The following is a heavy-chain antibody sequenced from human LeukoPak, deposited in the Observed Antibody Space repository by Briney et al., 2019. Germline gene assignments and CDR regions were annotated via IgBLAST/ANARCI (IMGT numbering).Heavy chain of an antibody. J-gene: IGHJ4*02. D-gene: IGHD1-1*01. CDR1: GDSISSGRYY. Sequence: SETQSLTCTVSGDSISSGRYYWTWLRQPAGKALEWIGRIHTSGDTNYSPSLKSRVTISRDTSKNQFSLRLTSVAAADTAVYYCVRDWNGDYFDYWGQGTLVSVSS. V-gene: IGHV4-61*02. CDR3: VRDWNGDYFDY. CDR2: IHTSGDT.